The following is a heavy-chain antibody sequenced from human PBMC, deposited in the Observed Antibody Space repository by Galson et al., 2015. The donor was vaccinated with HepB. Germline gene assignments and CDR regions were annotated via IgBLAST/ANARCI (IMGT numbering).Heavy chain of an antibody. CDR3: TTKTPSSYYYGLDV. D-gene: IGHD4-23*01. Sequence: SLRLSCAASGFTFSNAWMSWVRQAPGKGLEWVGRIKSKTDGETTDYAAPVKGRFTISRDVSKNTLFLQMNSLKTEDTAVYYCTTKTPSSYYYGLDVWGQGTTVTVSS. V-gene: IGHV3-15*01. CDR2: IKSKTDGETT. J-gene: IGHJ6*02. CDR1: GFTFSNAW.